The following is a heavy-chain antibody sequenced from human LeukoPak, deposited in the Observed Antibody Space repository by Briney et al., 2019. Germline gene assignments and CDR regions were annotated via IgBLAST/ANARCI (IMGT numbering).Heavy chain of an antibody. V-gene: IGHV4-30-4*01. CDR3: ASGLRYCGGDCYSGGNAFDI. J-gene: IGHJ3*02. Sequence: SETLSLTCTVSGGSISSGDYYWSWIRQPPGKGLEWIGYTYYSGSTYYNPSLKSRVTISVDTSKNQFSLKLSSVTAADTAVYYCASGLRYCGGDCYSGGNAFDIWGQGTMVTVSS. CDR1: GGSISSGDYY. CDR2: TYYSGST. D-gene: IGHD2-21*02.